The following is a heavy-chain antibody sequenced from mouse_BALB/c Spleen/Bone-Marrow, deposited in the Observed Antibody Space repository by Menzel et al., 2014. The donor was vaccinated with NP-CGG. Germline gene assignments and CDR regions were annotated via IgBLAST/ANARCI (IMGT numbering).Heavy chain of an antibody. CDR2: IDPENGDT. D-gene: IGHD2-1*01. CDR1: GFNIKDYY. CDR3: NGNYYAMDY. V-gene: IGHV14-4*02. J-gene: IGHJ4*01. Sequence: VQLQQSGAELVGSGASVKLSCTASGFNIKDYYMHWVKRRPEQGLEWIGWIDPENGDTEYAPKFQGKATMTADTSSNTAYLQLSSLTSEDTAVYYCNGNYYAMDYWGQGTSVTVSS.